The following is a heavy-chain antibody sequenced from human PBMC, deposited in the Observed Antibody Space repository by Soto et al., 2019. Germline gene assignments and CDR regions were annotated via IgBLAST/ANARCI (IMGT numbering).Heavy chain of an antibody. CDR1: GFTFSSYG. CDR2: IWYVGSNK. V-gene: IGHV3-33*01. Sequence: QVQLVESGGGVVQPGRSLRLSCAASGFTFSSYGMHWVRQAPGKGLEWVAVIWYVGSNKYYADSVKGRFTISRDNSKNTLYLQMNSLRAEDTAVYYCAREGGYDFWSAYDFDYWGQGTLVTVSS. CDR3: AREGGYDFWSAYDFDY. D-gene: IGHD3-3*01. J-gene: IGHJ4*02.